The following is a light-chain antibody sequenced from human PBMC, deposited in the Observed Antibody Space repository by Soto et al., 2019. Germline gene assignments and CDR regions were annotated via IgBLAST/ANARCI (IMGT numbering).Light chain of an antibody. CDR3: SSYTTTRTLV. CDR1: SSDVGAYNY. CDR2: EVS. Sequence: QSALTQPASVSGSPGQSITISCTGTSSDVGAYNYVSWYQQHPGKAPKLMIYEVSNRPSGVSNRFSGSKFGNTASLTLSGLQAEDEANYYCSSYTTTRTLVFGVGPKLTVI. V-gene: IGLV2-14*01. J-gene: IGLJ2*01.